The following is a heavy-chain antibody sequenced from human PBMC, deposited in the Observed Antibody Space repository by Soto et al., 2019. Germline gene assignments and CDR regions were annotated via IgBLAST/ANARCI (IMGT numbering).Heavy chain of an antibody. CDR1: GFPISSPYS. D-gene: IGHD4-17*01. CDR2: ISHTGTT. V-gene: IGHV4-38-2*01. J-gene: IGHJ6*02. CDR3: ARVTMVIRDSDHFGVDV. Sequence: PSETLYLTSVVSGFPISSPYSWGWIRQPPGKGLEWIGSISHTGTTSYSPSLTSRVSISVDTSKNQVSLKLTSVTAADTAVYFCARVTMVIRDSDHFGVDVWGHGTTVTVS.